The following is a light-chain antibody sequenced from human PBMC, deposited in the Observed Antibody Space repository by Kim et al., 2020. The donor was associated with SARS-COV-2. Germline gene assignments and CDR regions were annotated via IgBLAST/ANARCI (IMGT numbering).Light chain of an antibody. CDR1: QSIGGS. Sequence: SVTPKERVTITCRASQSIGGSLHWFQQKPHQSPKLLIKLASQSFSGVPSRFSGSGSGTDFTLTINSLEAEDAATYYCLQTSTLPLTFGQGTKLEI. V-gene: IGKV6-21*01. CDR2: LAS. CDR3: LQTSTLPLT. J-gene: IGKJ2*01.